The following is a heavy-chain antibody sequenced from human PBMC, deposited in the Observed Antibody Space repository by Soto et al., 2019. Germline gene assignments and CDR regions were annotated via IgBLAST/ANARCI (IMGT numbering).Heavy chain of an antibody. CDR1: GGTFSSYA. CDR3: ARGIPVAVWTSLGY. CDR2: IIPIFGTA. Sequence: SVKVSCKASGGTFSSYAISWVRQAPGQGLDWMGGIIPIFGTANYAQKFQGRVTITADESTSTAYMELSSLRSEDTAVYYCARGIPVAVWTSLGYWGQGTLVTVSS. V-gene: IGHV1-69*13. J-gene: IGHJ4*02. D-gene: IGHD6-19*01.